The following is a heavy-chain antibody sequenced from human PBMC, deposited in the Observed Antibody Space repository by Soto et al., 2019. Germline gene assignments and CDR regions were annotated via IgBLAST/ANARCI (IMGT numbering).Heavy chain of an antibody. D-gene: IGHD2-21*02. CDR2: VNPNSGDT. Sequence: GASVKVSCKASVYTFSSYDITWVRQAAGQGLEWMGWVNPNSGDTDYTQKFQGRVTMTRDTSTNTAYMELSSLRSDDTAVYYCARTSRRLPGADAFDIWGQGTMVTVSS. J-gene: IGHJ3*02. CDR1: VYTFSSYD. V-gene: IGHV1-8*02. CDR3: ARTSRRLPGADAFDI.